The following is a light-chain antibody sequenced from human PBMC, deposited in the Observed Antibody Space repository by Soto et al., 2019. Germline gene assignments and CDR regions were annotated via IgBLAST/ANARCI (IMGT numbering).Light chain of an antibody. CDR2: GNS. CDR1: SSNIGAGYD. Sequence: QSVLTQPPSVSGAPGQRVTISCTGSSSNIGAGYDVHWYQQLPGTAPKLLIYGNSNRPSGVPDRFSGSNSGTSASLAITGLQAEDEADSCQSYDSSLSGYVFGTGTKLTVL. V-gene: IGLV1-40*01. J-gene: IGLJ1*01. CDR3: QSYDSSLSGYV.